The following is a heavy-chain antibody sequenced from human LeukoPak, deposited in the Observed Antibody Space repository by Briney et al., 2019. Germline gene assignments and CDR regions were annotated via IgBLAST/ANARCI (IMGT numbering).Heavy chain of an antibody. CDR3: AGHHPRNTVDF. J-gene: IGHJ4*02. Sequence: SETLSLACAVYGGSFSGYYWSWIRQPPGKGLEWIGEINHSGSTNYNPSLKSRVTISVDTSKNQFSLKLSSVTAADTAVYYCAGHHPRNTVDFWGQGTLVTVSS. CDR2: INHSGST. CDR1: GGSFSGYY. V-gene: IGHV4-34*01. D-gene: IGHD2/OR15-2a*01.